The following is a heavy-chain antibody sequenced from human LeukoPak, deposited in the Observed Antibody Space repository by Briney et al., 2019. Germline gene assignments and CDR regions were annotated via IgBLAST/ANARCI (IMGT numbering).Heavy chain of an antibody. Sequence: SETLSLTCSVSGGSISSYYWNWIRQPPGKGLEWIGYIYYSGSTNYNPSLKSRVTISVDTSKNQFSLKLSSVTAADTAVYYCAREDGSSWYYFDSWGQGTLVTVSS. D-gene: IGHD6-13*01. J-gene: IGHJ4*02. CDR2: IYYSGST. V-gene: IGHV4-59*01. CDR3: AREDGSSWYYFDS. CDR1: GGSISSYY.